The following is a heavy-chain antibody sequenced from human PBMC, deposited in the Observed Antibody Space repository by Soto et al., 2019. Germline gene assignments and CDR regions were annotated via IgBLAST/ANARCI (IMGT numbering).Heavy chain of an antibody. CDR1: GGSISSSSYY. V-gene: IGHV4-39*01. CDR3: ARYMGEDYYYYMDV. Sequence: SETLSLTCTVSGGSISSSSYYWGWIRQPPGKGLEWIGSIYYSGSTYYNPSLKSRVTISVDTSKNQFSLKLSSVTAADTAVYYCARYMGEDYYYYMDVWGKGTTVTVSS. CDR2: IYYSGST. J-gene: IGHJ6*03. D-gene: IGHD3-16*01.